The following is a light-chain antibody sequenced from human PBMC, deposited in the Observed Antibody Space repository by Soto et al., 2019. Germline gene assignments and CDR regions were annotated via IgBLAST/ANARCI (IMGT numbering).Light chain of an antibody. V-gene: IGKV1-5*03. CDR1: QSISSW. CDR2: KAS. Sequence: DIQMTQSPSTLSASVGDRVTITCRASQSISSWLAWYQQKPGKAPKLLIYKASSLESGVPSRFSGSGSGTAFTLTISSLQPGDFATYYCQQYNSSPWTFGQGTKVEIK. J-gene: IGKJ1*01. CDR3: QQYNSSPWT.